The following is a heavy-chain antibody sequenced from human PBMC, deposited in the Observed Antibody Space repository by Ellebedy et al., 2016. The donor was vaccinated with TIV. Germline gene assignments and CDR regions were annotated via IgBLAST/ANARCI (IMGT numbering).Heavy chain of an antibody. CDR2: ISAYTGDT. CDR1: GYTLRSYG. CDR3: ARDAGQWLVVYYFDY. Sequence: ASVKVSCKASGYTLRSYGISWVRQAPGQGLEWVGWISAYTGDTDYAQNFQGRVTMTRDTSISTASMELNRLTSDDTAVYYWARDAGQWLVVYYFDYWGQGTLVTVSS. J-gene: IGHJ4*02. D-gene: IGHD6-19*01. V-gene: IGHV1-18*01.